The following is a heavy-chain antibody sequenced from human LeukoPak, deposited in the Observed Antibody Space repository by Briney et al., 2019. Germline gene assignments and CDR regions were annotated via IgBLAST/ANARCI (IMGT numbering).Heavy chain of an antibody. CDR1: GGSISSGGYY. CDR2: IYHSGST. Sequence: SETLSLTCTVSGGSISSGGYYWSWIRQPPGKGLEGIGYIYHSGSTYYNPSLKSRVTISVDRSKNQFSLKLSSVTAADTAVYYCARTESRAVVTSDYWGQGTLVTVSS. D-gene: IGHD4-23*01. CDR3: ARTESRAVVTSDY. J-gene: IGHJ4*02. V-gene: IGHV4-30-2*01.